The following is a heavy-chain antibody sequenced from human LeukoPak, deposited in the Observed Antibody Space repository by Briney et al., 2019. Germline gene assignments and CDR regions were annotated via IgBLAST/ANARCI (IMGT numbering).Heavy chain of an antibody. CDR2: VYFSGST. D-gene: IGHD3-10*01. V-gene: IGHV4-61*02. J-gene: IGHJ4*02. Sequence: PSETLSLTCTVSGASLKSINSYWTWIRQPAGKGLEWIGRVYFSGSTTYNPSLKGRVTISVDTSRNQFSLHLSSVTAADTAVYYCARKTGYGSGSYYNYYFDYWGQGSLVTVSS. CDR3: ARKTGYGSGSYYNYYFDY. CDR1: GASLKSINSY.